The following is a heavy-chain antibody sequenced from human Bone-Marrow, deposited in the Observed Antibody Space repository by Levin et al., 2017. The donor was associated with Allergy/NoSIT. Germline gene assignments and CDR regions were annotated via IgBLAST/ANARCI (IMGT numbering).Heavy chain of an antibody. CDR2: IYHSGSA. D-gene: IGHD3-22*01. Sequence: PSETLSLTCTVSGASISTYYWSWIRQPPGKGLEWIGYIYHSGSASYNPSLKSRVTMSVDTSKNQFFLQLTSLTAADTAVYYCTRGDHDTSGFFYIPGDYWGQGTLVTVSS. CDR3: TRGDHDTSGFFYIPGDY. CDR1: GASISTYY. J-gene: IGHJ4*02. V-gene: IGHV4-59*01.